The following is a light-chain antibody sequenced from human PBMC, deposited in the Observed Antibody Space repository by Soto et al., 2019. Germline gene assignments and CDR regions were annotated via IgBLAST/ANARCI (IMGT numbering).Light chain of an antibody. CDR3: QQRSNWWT. Sequence: EIVLTQSPATLSLSPGERATLSCRASQSVSSYLAWYQQKPGQAPRLLIYDASNRATGIPARFSGSGSGTDFTLTISSLEPEDFAAYYCQQRSNWWTFGQGTKVDI. V-gene: IGKV3-11*01. CDR2: DAS. J-gene: IGKJ1*01. CDR1: QSVSSY.